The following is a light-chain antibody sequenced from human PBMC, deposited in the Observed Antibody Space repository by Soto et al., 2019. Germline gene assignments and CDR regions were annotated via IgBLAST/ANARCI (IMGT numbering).Light chain of an antibody. CDR2: EVY. CDR3: SSYVGTNSYV. Sequence: QSVLTQPPSASGSPGQSVTISCTGTSSEEGGYNYVSWYQQHPGKAPKLIIYEVYKRPSGVPERFSGSKSGNTSSLSVSGLHAEDEADYYCSSYVGTNSYVFGTGTKVTVL. V-gene: IGLV2-8*01. CDR1: SSEEGGYNY. J-gene: IGLJ1*01.